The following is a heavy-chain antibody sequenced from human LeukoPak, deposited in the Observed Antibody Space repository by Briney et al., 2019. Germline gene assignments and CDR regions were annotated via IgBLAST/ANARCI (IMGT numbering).Heavy chain of an antibody. Sequence: PGGSLRLSCAASGFTFSSYAMHWVRQAPGKGLEYVSALSSNGGSTYYANSVKGRFTISRDNSKNTLYLQMGSLRAEDTAVYYCARVKSWYYDNNYRFGAFDIWGQGTMVTVSS. J-gene: IGHJ3*02. CDR1: GFTFSSYA. D-gene: IGHD3-22*01. CDR2: LSSNGGST. V-gene: IGHV3-64*01. CDR3: ARVKSWYYDNNYRFGAFDI.